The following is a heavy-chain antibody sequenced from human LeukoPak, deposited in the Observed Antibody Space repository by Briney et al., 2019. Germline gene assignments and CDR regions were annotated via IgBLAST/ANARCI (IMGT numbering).Heavy chain of an antibody. CDR1: GGSISSYY. Sequence: SETLSLTCTVSGGSISSYYWSWIRQPPGKGLEWIGYIYYSGSTNYNPSLKSRVTISVDTSKNQFSLKLSSVTAADTAVCYCAREIGAAAGYYYYGMDVWGQGTTVTVSS. CDR3: AREIGAAAGYYYYGMDV. CDR2: IYYSGST. V-gene: IGHV4-59*01. J-gene: IGHJ6*02. D-gene: IGHD6-13*01.